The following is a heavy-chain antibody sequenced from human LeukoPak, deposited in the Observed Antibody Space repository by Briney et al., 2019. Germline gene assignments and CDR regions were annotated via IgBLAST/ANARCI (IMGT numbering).Heavy chain of an antibody. CDR1: GFTVSSNH. CDR2: IYSGGSI. V-gene: IGHV3-53*01. Sequence: GGSLRLSCAASGFTVSSNHMTWVRQAPGKGLEWVSVIYSGGSIYYADSVKGRFTISRGTSKNTLYLQMNTLRAEDTAAYYCARDKDYGEQLGYWGQGTLVTVSS. CDR3: ARDKDYGEQLGY. J-gene: IGHJ4*02. D-gene: IGHD4-17*01.